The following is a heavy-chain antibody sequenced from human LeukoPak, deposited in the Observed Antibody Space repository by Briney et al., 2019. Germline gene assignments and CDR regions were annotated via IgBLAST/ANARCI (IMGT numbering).Heavy chain of an antibody. CDR1: SGSISTYY. CDR2: IDYRGST. J-gene: IGHJ3*02. CDR3: ARSRSGYSYDHAAFEI. V-gene: IGHV4-59*01. D-gene: IGHD5-18*01. Sequence: PSETLSLTCTVSSGSISTYYWSWIRQPPGKGLEWIAYIDYRGSTTYNPSLRSRVTISVDTSRNQFSLKLSSVTAADTAVYYCARSRSGYSYDHAAFEIWGQGTMVTVSS.